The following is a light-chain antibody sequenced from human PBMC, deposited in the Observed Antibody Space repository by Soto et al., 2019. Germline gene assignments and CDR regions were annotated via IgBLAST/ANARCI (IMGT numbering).Light chain of an antibody. J-gene: IGLJ2*01. CDR1: SSDVGRYNV. Sequence: QSALTQPASVSGSPGQSITISCTGTSSDVGRYNVVSWYQQHPGKAPKVMIYEGSNRPTGVSNRFSGSKSGNTASLTISGLQAEDDADYYCFSYAGSSKVFGGGTKLTVL. V-gene: IGLV2-23*01. CDR2: EGS. CDR3: FSYAGSSKV.